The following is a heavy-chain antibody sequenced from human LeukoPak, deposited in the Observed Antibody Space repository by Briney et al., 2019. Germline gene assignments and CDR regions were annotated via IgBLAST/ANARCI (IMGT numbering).Heavy chain of an antibody. CDR2: INPNSGGT. J-gene: IGHJ4*02. D-gene: IGHD2-15*01. CDR1: GFTFSNYG. V-gene: IGHV1-2*02. Sequence: GGSLRLSCAASGFTFSNYGIHWVRQAPGQGLEWMGWINPNSGGTNYAQKFQGRVTMTRDTSISTAYMELSRLTSDDTAVYYCARAYCAGGSCYSPEDWGQGTPITVSS. CDR3: ARAYCAGGSCYSPED.